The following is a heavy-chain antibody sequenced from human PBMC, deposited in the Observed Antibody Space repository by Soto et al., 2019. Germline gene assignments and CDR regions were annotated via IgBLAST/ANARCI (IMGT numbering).Heavy chain of an antibody. Sequence: GGPLRLSCETSGFTFSNCVMTWLRQPPGKRLEWVSVITTNGHTDYADSVKGRFTISRDNSKNTVYLQMNSLRAEDTAVYYCAKGLLNGRWYAADWGQGTLVTVSS. CDR2: ITTNGHT. CDR3: AKGLLNGRWYAAD. CDR1: GFTFSNCV. D-gene: IGHD6-13*01. J-gene: IGHJ4*02. V-gene: IGHV3-23*01.